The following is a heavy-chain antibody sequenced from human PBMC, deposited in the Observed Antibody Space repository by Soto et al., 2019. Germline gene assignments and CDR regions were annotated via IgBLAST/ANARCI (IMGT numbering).Heavy chain of an antibody. Sequence: SQTLSLTCIVSGGSLSSGDYYWSWIRQPPGKGLEWIGYIYYRGSTYYNPSLKSRVTISVDTSKNPFSMKLSSVTAADTAVFSCARDSRDVVLVAATPVIYCYYGMDVSGQGTTVTVSS. CDR1: GGSLSSGDYY. CDR3: ARDSRDVVLVAATPVIYCYYGMDV. V-gene: IGHV4-30-4*01. CDR2: IYYRGST. D-gene: IGHD2-15*01. J-gene: IGHJ6*02.